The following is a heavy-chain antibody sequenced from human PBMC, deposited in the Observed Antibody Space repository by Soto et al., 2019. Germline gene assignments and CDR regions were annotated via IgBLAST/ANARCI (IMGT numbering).Heavy chain of an antibody. CDR3: ARCHSDSSGPGYLDS. CDR2: VIPMFPKA. Sequence: QVRLVQPEAEVKKAGSSVKVSCKASGGTFISDAVTWVRQAPGQGLEWMGGVIPMFPKANYAQKFQGRATITADKSTSTVYMELHSLKSEDTALYYCARCHSDSSGPGYLDSWGQGTLVTVTS. CDR1: GGTFISDA. V-gene: IGHV1-69*06. D-gene: IGHD3-22*01. J-gene: IGHJ4*02.